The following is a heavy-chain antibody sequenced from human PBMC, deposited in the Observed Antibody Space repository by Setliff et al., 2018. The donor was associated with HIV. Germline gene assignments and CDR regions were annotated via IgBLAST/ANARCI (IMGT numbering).Heavy chain of an antibody. CDR1: GYTFTDYY. CDR3: ARDREGVRLSMIIEGPFDP. J-gene: IGHJ5*02. CDR2: INPNNGGT. Sequence: ASVKVSCKASGYTFTDYYIHWVRQAPGQGLEWMGWINPNNGGTKYAQKFQGRVTMTRDTSISTAYMELSRLRSDDTAVYYCARDREGVRLSMIIEGPFDPWGQGTLVTVSS. V-gene: IGHV1-2*02. D-gene: IGHD3-22*01.